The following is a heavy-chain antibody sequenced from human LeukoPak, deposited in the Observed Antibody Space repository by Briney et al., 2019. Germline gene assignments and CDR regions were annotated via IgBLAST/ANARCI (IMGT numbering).Heavy chain of an antibody. Sequence: PSETLSLTCTVSGGSIINDTYYWAWIRQPPGKGLEWIGSAYYNGEAYYNPSLKSRVTISVDTSKSQFSLKLSSVTAADTAVYFCARDSRYDSSGHAPWGQGSLVTVSS. J-gene: IGHJ5*02. CDR1: GGSIINDTYY. CDR2: AYYNGEA. V-gene: IGHV4-39*07. D-gene: IGHD3-22*01. CDR3: ARDSRYDSSGHAP.